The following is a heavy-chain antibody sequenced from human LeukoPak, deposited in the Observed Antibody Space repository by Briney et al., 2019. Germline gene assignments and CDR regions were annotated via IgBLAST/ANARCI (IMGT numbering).Heavy chain of an antibody. Sequence: SETLSLTCTVSGGSISSGSYYWSWLRQPAGKGLEWIVRIYTSGSTNYNPSLKSRVTISVDTSKNQFSLKLSSVTAADTAVYYCARQRTGTIYYFDYWGQGTLVTVSS. CDR1: GGSISSGSYY. CDR3: ARQRTGTIYYFDY. J-gene: IGHJ4*02. CDR2: IYTSGST. D-gene: IGHD1-1*01. V-gene: IGHV4-61*02.